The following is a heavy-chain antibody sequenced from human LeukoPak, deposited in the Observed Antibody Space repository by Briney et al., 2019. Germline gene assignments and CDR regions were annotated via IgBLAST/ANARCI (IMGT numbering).Heavy chain of an antibody. CDR3: ARDQRVLSGYYPIFDY. J-gene: IGHJ4*02. V-gene: IGHV3-7*01. CDR1: GFTFSSYW. D-gene: IGHD3-22*01. CDR2: IKQDGSEK. Sequence: PGGSLRLSCAASGFTFSSYWMSWVRQAPGEGLEWVANIKQDGSEKYYVDSVKGRFTISRDNAKNSLYLQMNSLRAEDTAVYYCARDQRVLSGYYPIFDYWGQGTLVTVSS.